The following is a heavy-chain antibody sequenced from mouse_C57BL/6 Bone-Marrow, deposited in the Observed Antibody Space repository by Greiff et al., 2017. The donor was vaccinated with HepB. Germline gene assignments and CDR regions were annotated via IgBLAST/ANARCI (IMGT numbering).Heavy chain of an antibody. CDR2: IYPGSGST. J-gene: IGHJ3*01. Sequence: QVQLQQSGAELVKPGASVKMSCKASGYTFTSYWITWVKQRPGQGLEWIGDIYPGSGSTNYNEKFKSKATLTVDTSSSTAYMQLSSLTSEDSSVYYCAIYYDYWFAYWGQGTLVTVSA. V-gene: IGHV1-55*01. CDR1: GYTFTSYW. D-gene: IGHD2-4*01. CDR3: AIYYDYWFAY.